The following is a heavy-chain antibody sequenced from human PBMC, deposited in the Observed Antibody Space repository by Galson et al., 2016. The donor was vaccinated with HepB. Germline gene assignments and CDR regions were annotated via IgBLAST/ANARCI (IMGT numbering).Heavy chain of an antibody. CDR1: GYTFNTHY. CDR2: INPRDAKT. D-gene: IGHD3-16*01. V-gene: IGHV1-46*02. Sequence: SVKVSCKASGYTFNTHYIHWVRQAPGQGLDWMGIINPRDAKTTYEQNFQGRINMTTDTSTSTVYTELNSLTSEDTAVYFCTSGTFGGIGTDFWGQGTLVTVSS. CDR3: TSGTFGGIGTDF. J-gene: IGHJ4*02.